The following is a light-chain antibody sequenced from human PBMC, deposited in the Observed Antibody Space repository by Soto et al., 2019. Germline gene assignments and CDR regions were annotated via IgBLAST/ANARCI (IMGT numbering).Light chain of an antibody. CDR2: DAS. Sequence: EIVLTQSPATLSLSPGERATLSCRASQSVNNYLAWYQQRPGQAPRLLIYDASNRATGIPARFSGSGSGTDFTLTISSLEPEDFAIYYCQQRTDWLLTFGGGTKVEIK. CDR1: QSVNNY. V-gene: IGKV3-11*01. CDR3: QQRTDWLLT. J-gene: IGKJ4*01.